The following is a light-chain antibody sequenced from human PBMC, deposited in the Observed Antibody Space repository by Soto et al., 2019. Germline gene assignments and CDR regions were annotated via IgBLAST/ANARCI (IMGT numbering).Light chain of an antibody. J-gene: IGKJ2*01. CDR1: QSISCW. CDR2: KAS. Sequence: DIQMTQSPSTLSASVGDRVTITCRASQSISCWLAWYQQKPGKATKLLIYKASTLESGVPSRFSGRGAGAEFTLTISTLQPDDFATYHCQQYSNFPYTFGQGTKLEI. V-gene: IGKV1-5*03. CDR3: QQYSNFPYT.